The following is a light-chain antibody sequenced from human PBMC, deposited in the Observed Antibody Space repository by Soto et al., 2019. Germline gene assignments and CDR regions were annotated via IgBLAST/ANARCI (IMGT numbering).Light chain of an antibody. CDR2: IAS. CDR1: QSVNSDY. J-gene: IGKJ1*01. CDR3: QQYGTSPWT. V-gene: IGKV3-20*01. Sequence: EIVLTQSPGTLSLFPGERATLSCRATQSVNSDYLAWYQQRPGQAPGLLIYIASRRATGIPDRFSGSGSGTDFTLTINRLEPEDFAVYYCQQYGTSPWTFGQGTKVEIK.